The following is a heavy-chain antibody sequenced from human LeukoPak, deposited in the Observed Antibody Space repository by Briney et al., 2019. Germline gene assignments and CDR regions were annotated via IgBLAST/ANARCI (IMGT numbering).Heavy chain of an antibody. CDR1: GGSITDYY. D-gene: IGHD4-23*01. CDR2: MYYSGSA. V-gene: IGHV4-59*12. CDR3: ARDFSRMVRGVFDY. J-gene: IGHJ4*02. Sequence: SETLSLTCTVSGGSITDYYWSWIRHSSGKGLEWIGYMYYSGSAYYSPSLKTRVTISVDTSKNQFSLKLSSVTAADTAVYYCARDFSRMVRGVFDYWGQGTLVTVSS.